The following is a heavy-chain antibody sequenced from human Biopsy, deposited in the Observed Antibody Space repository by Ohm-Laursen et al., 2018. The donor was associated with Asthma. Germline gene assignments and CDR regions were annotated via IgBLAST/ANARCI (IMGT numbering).Heavy chain of an antibody. CDR1: VGTFNTYV. CDR3: ARKAGSCISRTCYSLDF. D-gene: IGHD2-2*01. V-gene: IGHV1-69*13. J-gene: IGHJ4*02. Sequence: ASVKVSCKSLVGTFNTYVIGWVRQAPGQGLGWMGGSNSVFGTTTYPQKFQDRVTITADDSTSTVYMELSSLRSEDTAVYYCARKAGSCISRTCYSLDFWGQGTLVTVSS. CDR2: SNSVFGTT.